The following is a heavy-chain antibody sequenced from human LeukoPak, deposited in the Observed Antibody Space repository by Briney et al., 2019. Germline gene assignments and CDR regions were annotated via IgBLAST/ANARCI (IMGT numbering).Heavy chain of an antibody. D-gene: IGHD1-1*01. V-gene: IGHV3-13*01. CDR1: GFTFSIVD. J-gene: IGHJ6*03. CDR2: IGTASDT. CDR3: ARGPPRGKYYYMDV. Sequence: GGSLRLSCAASGFTFSIVDMHWVRQPTGQCLEWVSTIGTASDTYYPGSVEGRFTLSRDNAKSSLYLQMNSLTAGDTAVYYCARGPPRGKYYYMDVWGKGTTVTVSS.